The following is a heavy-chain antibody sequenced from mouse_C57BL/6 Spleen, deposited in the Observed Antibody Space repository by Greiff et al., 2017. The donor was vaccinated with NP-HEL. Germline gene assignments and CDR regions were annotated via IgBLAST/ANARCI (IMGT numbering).Heavy chain of an antibody. Sequence: EVQVVESGGGLVKPGGSLKLSCAASGFTFSSYAMSWVRQTPEKRLEWVATISDGGSYTYYPDNVKGRFTISRDNAKNNLYLQMSHLKSEDTAMYYCARDQGILDYWGQGTTLTVSS. CDR3: ARDQGILDY. CDR2: ISDGGSYT. V-gene: IGHV5-4*01. J-gene: IGHJ2*01. CDR1: GFTFSSYA. D-gene: IGHD3-2*02.